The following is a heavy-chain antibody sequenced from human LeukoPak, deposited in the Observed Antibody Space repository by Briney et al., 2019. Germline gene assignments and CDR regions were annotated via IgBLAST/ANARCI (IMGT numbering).Heavy chain of an antibody. CDR1: GFTFSDYY. J-gene: IGHJ4*02. Sequence: GGSLRLSCVASGFTFSDYYMSWIRQAPGKGLEWVSSINPDGGSFFADSVKGRFTISRDDSRSVVYLQMNSLSAEDTAVYYCARSGVATCHYWGQGILVTVSS. D-gene: IGHD2-15*01. CDR2: INPDGGS. CDR3: ARSGVATCHY. V-gene: IGHV3-53*01.